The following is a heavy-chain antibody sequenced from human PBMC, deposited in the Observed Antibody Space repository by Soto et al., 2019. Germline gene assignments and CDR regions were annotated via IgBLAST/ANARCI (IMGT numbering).Heavy chain of an antibody. CDR1: GYTFTSHG. CDR3: ARDRSDTAMVSFDY. D-gene: IGHD5-18*01. V-gene: IGHV1-18*01. Sequence: GASVKVSCKASGYTFTSHGINWVRQAPGQGLEWMGWISAYNGNTNYAQKLQGRVTMTADTSTSTAYMELRSLRSDDTANYNCARDRSDTAMVSFDYWGQGTPVTVSS. J-gene: IGHJ4*02. CDR2: ISAYNGNT.